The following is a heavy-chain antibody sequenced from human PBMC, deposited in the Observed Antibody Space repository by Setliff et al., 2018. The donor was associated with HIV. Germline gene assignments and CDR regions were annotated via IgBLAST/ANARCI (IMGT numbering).Heavy chain of an antibody. CDR1: GFRFSDAW. CDR2: IEFDGKNE. J-gene: IGHJ4*02. CDR3: AKFRYAIKSTYYFDS. V-gene: IGHV3-30*02. Sequence: GGSLRLSCAASGFRFSDAWMTWVRQAPGQGLEWVASIEFDGKNEYYAESVKGRFTISRDNSKSTVYLQMNSVTPEDSAMYYCAKFRYAIKSTYYFDSWGQGTLVTVSS. D-gene: IGHD2-2*01.